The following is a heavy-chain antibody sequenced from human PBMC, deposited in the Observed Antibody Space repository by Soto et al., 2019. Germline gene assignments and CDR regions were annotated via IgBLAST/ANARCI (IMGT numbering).Heavy chain of an antibody. CDR1: GFTVSSNY. V-gene: IGHV3-53*04. CDR3: ARTMPGGRYGAFDI. D-gene: IGHD3-16*01. Sequence: GGSLRLSCAASGFTVSSNYMSWVRQAPGKGLEWVSVIYSGGNTNYADSVKGRFTISRHNSKNTMYLQMDSLRPEDTAVYYCARTMPGGRYGAFDIWGQGTMVTVSS. CDR2: IYSGGNT. J-gene: IGHJ3*02.